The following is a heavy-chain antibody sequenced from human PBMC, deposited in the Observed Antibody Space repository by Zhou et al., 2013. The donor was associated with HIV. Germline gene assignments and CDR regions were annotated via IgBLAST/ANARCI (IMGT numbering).Heavy chain of an antibody. D-gene: IGHD5-18*01. V-gene: IGHV1-2*02. CDR1: GYSLSGYY. CDR3: ARVPPVGDSFGWIPHLDH. CDR2: IIPKSGGT. Sequence: QVQLLQSGAEVKKPGASVKVSCKASGYSLSGYYMHWLRQAPGQGPEWMGWIIPKSGGTRFAPKFQGRVTMTKDTSIGTVYVELSRLTSGDTAVYYCARVPPVGDSFGWIPHLDHWGQGTLVTVSS. J-gene: IGHJ4*02.